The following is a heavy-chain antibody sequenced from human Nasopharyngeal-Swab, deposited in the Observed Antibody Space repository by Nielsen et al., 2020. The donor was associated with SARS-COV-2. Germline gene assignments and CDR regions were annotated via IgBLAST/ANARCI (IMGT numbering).Heavy chain of an antibody. CDR3: ARDTSRWNFDSSGYTDY. Sequence: ASVKVSCKASGYTFTSYGISWVRQAPGQGLEWMGWISAYNGNTNYAQKLQGRVTMTTDTSTSTAYMELRSLRSDDTAVYYCARDTSRWNFDSSGYTDYWGQGTLVTVSS. J-gene: IGHJ4*02. CDR1: GYTFTSYG. CDR2: ISAYNGNT. D-gene: IGHD3-22*01. V-gene: IGHV1-18*01.